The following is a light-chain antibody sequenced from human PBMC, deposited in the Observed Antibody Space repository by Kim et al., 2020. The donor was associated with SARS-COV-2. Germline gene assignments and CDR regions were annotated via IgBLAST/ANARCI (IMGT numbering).Light chain of an antibody. CDR3: ASWDDSLNGLL. V-gene: IGLV1-44*01. J-gene: IGLJ2*01. Sequence: GRMVTISCSGSSSNIGSNAVNWYQQFPGTAPKLLIYSNNQRPSWVPDRFSGSKSGTSASLAISGLQSEDEADYYCASWDDSLNGLLFGGGTQLTVL. CDR2: SNN. CDR1: SSNIGSNA.